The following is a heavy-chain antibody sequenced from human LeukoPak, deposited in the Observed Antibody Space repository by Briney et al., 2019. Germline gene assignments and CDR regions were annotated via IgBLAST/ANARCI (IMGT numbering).Heavy chain of an antibody. CDR2: NYYSGST. D-gene: IGHD3-22*01. CDR3: ASSFYYDSSGLPFDY. J-gene: IGHJ4*02. Sequence: SETLSLTCTVSGGSISSSIYYWDWIRQPPGKGLEWIGSNYYSGSTYYNPSLKSRVTISVDTSKNEFSLKLSSVTATDTALYYCASSFYYDSSGLPFDYWGQGTLVTVSS. CDR1: GGSISSSIYY. V-gene: IGHV4-39*01.